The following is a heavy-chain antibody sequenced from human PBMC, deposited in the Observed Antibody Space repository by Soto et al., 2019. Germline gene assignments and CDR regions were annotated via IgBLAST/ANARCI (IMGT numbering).Heavy chain of an antibody. Sequence: QVQLVQSGAEVKKPGASVKVSCTSSGYTFTAYYIHWVRQAPGQGLEWMGRINPNSDDTKYARKFQGRVTITADESTSTAYMELSSLRSEDTAVYYCARSSREFGSSGYFDYWGQGTLVTVSS. CDR1: GYTFTAYY. CDR2: INPNSDDT. D-gene: IGHD3-22*01. V-gene: IGHV1-2*02. CDR3: ARSSREFGSSGYFDY. J-gene: IGHJ4*02.